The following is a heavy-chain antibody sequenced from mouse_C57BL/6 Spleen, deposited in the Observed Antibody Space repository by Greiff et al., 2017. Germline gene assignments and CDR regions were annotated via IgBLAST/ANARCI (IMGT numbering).Heavy chain of an antibody. CDR2: INPGSGGT. J-gene: IGHJ4*01. CDR3: ARWDYYYAMDY. CDR1: GYAFTNYL. Sequence: VQLVESGAELVRPGTSVKVSCKASGYAFTNYLIEWVKQRPGQGLEWIGVINPGSGGTNYNEKFKGKATLTADKSSSTAYMQLSSLTSEDSAVYFCARWDYYYAMDYWGQGTSVTVSS. V-gene: IGHV1-54*01. D-gene: IGHD4-1*01.